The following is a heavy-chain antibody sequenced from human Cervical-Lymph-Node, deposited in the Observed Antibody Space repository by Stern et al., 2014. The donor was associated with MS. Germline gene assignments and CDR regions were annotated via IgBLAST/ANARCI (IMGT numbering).Heavy chain of an antibody. CDR1: GYSFTAYY. J-gene: IGHJ4*02. CDR2: INPHTGDP. Sequence: QVQLVQSGAEVKKPGASVKVSCKASGYSFTAYYLHWVRQAPGQGLEWMGWINPHTGDPTYTQEFQGRVTMTRDTSITTIYMELSSLRSDDTAVYYCARDPRFGDTEIDHWGQGTLVTVSS. V-gene: IGHV1-2*02. CDR3: ARDPRFGDTEIDH. D-gene: IGHD3-3*01.